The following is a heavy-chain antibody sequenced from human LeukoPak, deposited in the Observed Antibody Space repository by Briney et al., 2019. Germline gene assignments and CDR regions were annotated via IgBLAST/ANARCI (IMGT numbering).Heavy chain of an antibody. J-gene: IGHJ4*02. CDR2: ISGSGYST. D-gene: IGHD4-11*01. CDR1: GFTFDDYA. Sequence: PGGSLRLSCAASGFTFDDYAMHWVRQAPGKGLEWVSTISGSGYSTYYADSVEGRFTISRDNSNNVLYLQMSSLRAEDTAVYYCAKRDYSNYALDYWGQGTLVTVSS. CDR3: AKRDYSNYALDY. V-gene: IGHV3-23*01.